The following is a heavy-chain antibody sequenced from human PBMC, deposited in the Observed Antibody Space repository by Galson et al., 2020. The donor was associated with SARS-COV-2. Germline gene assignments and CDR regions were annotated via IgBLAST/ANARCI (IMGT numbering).Heavy chain of an antibody. J-gene: IGHJ6*02. Sequence: GGSLRLSCAASAFTFSSYGMHWVRQAPGKGLEWVALIWNDGSRQYYADSVKRRFTISRDNAKNTLSLQMNSLTVEDTGVYHCARDRVFGVVIDYYYFGLDVWGQGTTVTVSS. CDR3: ARDRVFGVVIDYYYFGLDV. V-gene: IGHV3-33*01. CDR1: AFTFSSYG. D-gene: IGHD3-3*01. CDR2: IWNDGSRQ.